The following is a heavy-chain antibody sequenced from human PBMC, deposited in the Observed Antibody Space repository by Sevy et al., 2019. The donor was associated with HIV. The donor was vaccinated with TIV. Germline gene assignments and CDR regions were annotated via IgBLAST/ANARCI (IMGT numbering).Heavy chain of an antibody. Sequence: GGSLRLSCAASGFTFSYYSMNWVRQAPGKGLEWVSSIRSTGTDKRNAASMKGRVTTSSDNAQNSLSLQMNSLRAEDTAVDNWGRDGRYGDYGGEFDYWGQGTMVTVSS. V-gene: IGHV3-21*01. CDR2: IRSTGTDK. D-gene: IGHD4-17*01. CDR1: GFTFSYYS. J-gene: IGHJ4*01. CDR3: GRDGRYGDYGGEFDY.